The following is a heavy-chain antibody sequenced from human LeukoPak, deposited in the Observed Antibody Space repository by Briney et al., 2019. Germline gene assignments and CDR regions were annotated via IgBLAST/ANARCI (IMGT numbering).Heavy chain of an antibody. D-gene: IGHD1-26*01. CDR1: VGTLSSYA. V-gene: IGHV1-69*13. J-gene: IGHJ4*02. CDR3: ARSPQYSGSYSRY. Sequence: ASVKVSCKASVGTLSSYAISWVRQAPGQGREWMGGIIPIFGTANSAQKFQGRVTITADESTSTAYMELSSLRTEDTAVYYCARSPQYSGSYSRYWGQGTLVTVSS. CDR2: IIPIFGTA.